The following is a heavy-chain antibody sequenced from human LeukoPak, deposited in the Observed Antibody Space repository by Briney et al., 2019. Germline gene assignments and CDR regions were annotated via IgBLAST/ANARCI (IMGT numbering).Heavy chain of an antibody. Sequence: GGPLSPPCPASGFTFSSYAMSWVRQPPGKGLEWVSVFSGSGGSTYYADSVKGRFTISRDNSKNTLYLQMNSLRAEDTAVYYCAKDAVAATPWYYYGMDVWGQGTTVTVSS. CDR1: GFTFSSYA. D-gene: IGHD2-15*01. V-gene: IGHV3-23*01. J-gene: IGHJ6*02. CDR2: FSGSGGST. CDR3: AKDAVAATPWYYYGMDV.